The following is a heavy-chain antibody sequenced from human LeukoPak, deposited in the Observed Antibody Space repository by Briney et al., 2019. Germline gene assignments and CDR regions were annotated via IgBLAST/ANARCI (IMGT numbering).Heavy chain of an antibody. CDR2: IYNSGTG. J-gene: IGHJ4*02. CDR3: ARGLITFGGVIGNFDF. CDR1: GGFISSYY. V-gene: IGHV4-59*08. Sequence: SETLSLTCTVSGGFISSYYWNWIRQPPGKGLEWIGYIYNSGTGNYSPSLKSRVTISVDTSKNQFSLKLNSVTAADTAVYYCARGLITFGGVIGNFDFWGQGALVTVSS. D-gene: IGHD3-16*02.